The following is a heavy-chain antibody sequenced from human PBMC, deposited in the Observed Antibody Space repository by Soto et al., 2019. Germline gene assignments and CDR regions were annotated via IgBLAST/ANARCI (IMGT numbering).Heavy chain of an antibody. Sequence: QVQLVESGGGVVQPGRSLRLSCAASGFTFSSYAMHWVRQAPGKGLEWVAVISYDGSNKYYADSVKGRFTISRDNSKNTRDRQMNSLRAEDTAVYYCAREWWEPLIWDFDYWGQGTLVTGSS. D-gene: IGHD1-26*01. CDR2: ISYDGSNK. J-gene: IGHJ4*02. CDR1: GFTFSSYA. V-gene: IGHV3-30-3*01. CDR3: AREWWEPLIWDFDY.